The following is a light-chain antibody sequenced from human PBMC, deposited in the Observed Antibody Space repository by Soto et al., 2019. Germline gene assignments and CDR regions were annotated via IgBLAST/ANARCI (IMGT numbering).Light chain of an antibody. CDR3: QQYSRSPRP. CDR1: DGVGRS. J-gene: IGKJ1*01. CDR2: GAS. V-gene: IGKV3-20*01. Sequence: IVVTQTQVSLSLSPGERATLSCRASDGVGRSLAWYQQKPGQAPRLLIYGASNRATGIPDRFSGSGSETDFTLTISRLEPEDFAVYYCQQYSRSPRPFGQGTKVAIK.